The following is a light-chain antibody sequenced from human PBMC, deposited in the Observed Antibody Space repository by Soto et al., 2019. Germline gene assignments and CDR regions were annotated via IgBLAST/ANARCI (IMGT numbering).Light chain of an antibody. CDR2: DVK. Sequence: QSALTQPRSVSGSPGQSVTISCTGTSSDVGGYNYVSWYQQHPGRAPRVMIYDVKTRPSGVPDRFSGSKSGNTASLTISELPAEKEGGYYCCSISGHYSFRLGTGTKLTVL. CDR1: SSDVGGYNY. V-gene: IGLV2-11*01. CDR3: CSISGHYSFR. J-gene: IGLJ1*01.